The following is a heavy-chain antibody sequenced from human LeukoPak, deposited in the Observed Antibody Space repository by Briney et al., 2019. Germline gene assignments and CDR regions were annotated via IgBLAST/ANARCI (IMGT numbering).Heavy chain of an antibody. CDR1: GGSISSYY. D-gene: IGHD3-22*01. CDR2: IYTSGST. Sequence: SETLSLTCTVSGGSISSYYWSWIRQPAGRGLEWIGRIYTSGSTNYNPSLKSRVTMSVDTSKNQFSLKLSSVTAADTAVYYCARSSEGRYYYDSSGYSYYYYYMDVWGKGTTVTISS. J-gene: IGHJ6*03. V-gene: IGHV4-4*07. CDR3: ARSSEGRYYYDSSGYSYYYYYMDV.